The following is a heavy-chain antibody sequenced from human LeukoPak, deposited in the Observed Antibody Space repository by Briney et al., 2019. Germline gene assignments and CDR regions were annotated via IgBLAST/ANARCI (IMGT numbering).Heavy chain of an antibody. V-gene: IGHV3-48*02. CDR2: IGSSSSTI. J-gene: IGHJ4*02. CDR3: ARGTFSKYYYDSSGWEGVDY. CDR1: GFTFSSYS. D-gene: IGHD3-22*01. Sequence: GGSLRLSCAASGFTFSSYSMNWVRQAPGKGLEWVSYIGSSSSTIYYADSVKGRFTISRDNAKNSLYLQMNSLRDEDTAVYYCARGTFSKYYYDSSGWEGVDYWGQGTLVTVSS.